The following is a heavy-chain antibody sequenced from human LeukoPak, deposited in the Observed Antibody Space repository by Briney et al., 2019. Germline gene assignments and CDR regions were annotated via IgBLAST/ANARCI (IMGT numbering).Heavy chain of an antibody. CDR3: ARDPHREGYFDY. Sequence: SETLSLTCSVSGDSITSYYWNWIRQPAGKGLEWIGRIYSSGTANDNPSLTSRVTMSVDMSKNQFSLKLTSVTAADTAVYYCARDPHREGYFDYWGQGTLVTVSS. V-gene: IGHV4-4*07. CDR1: GDSITSYY. J-gene: IGHJ4*02. CDR2: IYSSGTA.